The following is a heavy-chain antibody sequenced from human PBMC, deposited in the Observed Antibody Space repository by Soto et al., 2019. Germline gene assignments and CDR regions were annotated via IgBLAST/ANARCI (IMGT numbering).Heavy chain of an antibody. J-gene: IGHJ4*02. CDR2: ISAYNGNT. Sequence: QVQLVQSGAEVKKPGASVKVSCKASGYTFTSYGISWVRQAPGQGLEWMGWISAYNGNTNYAQKHQGRVTMTTDTSTSTAYMELRSLRSDDTAVYYCARDRGYCSGGSCWTHFDYWGQGTLVTVSS. D-gene: IGHD2-15*01. V-gene: IGHV1-18*01. CDR3: ARDRGYCSGGSCWTHFDY. CDR1: GYTFTSYG.